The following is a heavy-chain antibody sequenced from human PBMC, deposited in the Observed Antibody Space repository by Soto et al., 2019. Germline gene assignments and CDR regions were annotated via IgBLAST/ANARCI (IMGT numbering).Heavy chain of an antibody. CDR2: ITGSGENT. Sequence: LRLSCAASGFTFDNYAMNWVRQAPGKGLEWVSGITGSGENTYYADAVKGRFTISRDNSKNTLYVQLNSLRVEDTAKYYCAKVWLGATSITDFYYYGLGGWGRRRMVT. D-gene: IGHD1-26*01. V-gene: IGHV3-23*01. CDR1: GFTFDNYA. CDR3: AKVWLGATSITDFYYYGLGG. J-gene: IGHJ6*04.